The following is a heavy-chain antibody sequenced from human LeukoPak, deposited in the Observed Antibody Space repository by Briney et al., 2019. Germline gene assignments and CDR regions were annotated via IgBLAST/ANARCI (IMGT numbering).Heavy chain of an antibody. D-gene: IGHD3-10*01. V-gene: IGHV3-23*01. CDR2: ISTISST. CDR1: GDIFSTFA. CDR3: AKSPALWLEETGTAFDI. Sequence: GGSLRLSCAASGDIFSTFAMSWVRQAPGRGLEWVSGISTISSTFYADSVKGRFTISRDNSKNTLYLQMNSLRAEDTAVYYCAKSPALWLEETGTAFDIWGRGTMVTVSS. J-gene: IGHJ3*02.